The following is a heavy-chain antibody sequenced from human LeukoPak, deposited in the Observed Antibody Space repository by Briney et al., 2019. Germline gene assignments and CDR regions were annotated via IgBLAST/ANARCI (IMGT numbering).Heavy chain of an antibody. Sequence: GGSLRLSCAASGFTFSSYAMSWVRQAPEKGLEWVSAISGSGGSTYYADSVKGRFTISRDNSKNTLYLQMNSLRAEDTAVYYCAKDRYGFWSGYDYWGQGTLVTVSS. V-gene: IGHV3-23*01. CDR2: ISGSGGST. CDR3: AKDRYGFWSGYDY. J-gene: IGHJ4*02. D-gene: IGHD3-3*01. CDR1: GFTFSSYA.